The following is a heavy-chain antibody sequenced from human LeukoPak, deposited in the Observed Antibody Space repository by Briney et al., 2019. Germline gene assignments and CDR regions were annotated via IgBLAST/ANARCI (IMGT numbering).Heavy chain of an antibody. CDR1: GYTFTSYD. V-gene: IGHV1-8*01. J-gene: IGHJ3*02. Sequence: GASVKVSCKASGYTFTSYDINWVRQATGQGLEWMGWMNPNSGNTGYAQKFQGRVTMTRNTSISTAYTELSSLRSEDTAVYYCASILLWFGESPHVAFDIWGQGTMVTVSS. D-gene: IGHD3-10*01. CDR2: MNPNSGNT. CDR3: ASILLWFGESPHVAFDI.